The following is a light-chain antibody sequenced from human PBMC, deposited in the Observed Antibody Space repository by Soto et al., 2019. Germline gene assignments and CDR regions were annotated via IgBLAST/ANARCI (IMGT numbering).Light chain of an antibody. CDR1: SSDVGGYNL. CDR3: CSYAGRFIWL. J-gene: IGLJ3*02. V-gene: IGLV2-11*01. CDR2: DVF. Sequence: QSALTQPRSVSASPGQSVTIPCSRSSSDVGGYNLVSWYQQKPGEVPKVIIYDVFKRPSGVPDRFFGSKSGNTATLTISGLQGDDAADFHCCSYAGRFIWLFGGGTKVTVL.